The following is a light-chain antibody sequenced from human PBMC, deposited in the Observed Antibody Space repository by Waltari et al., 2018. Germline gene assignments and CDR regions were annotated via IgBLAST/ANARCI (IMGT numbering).Light chain of an antibody. CDR1: QSISDW. CDR2: KAS. J-gene: IGKJ3*01. V-gene: IGKV1-5*03. Sequence: DIQMTQSPSTLSASVGDRVTITCRASQSISDWLAWYQHRPGKAPKLLIYKASSLESGVPPRFSGSGSGTEFTLTISSLQPDDFATYYCQHHSTYSREFIFGPGTKVDIK. CDR3: QHHSTYSREFI.